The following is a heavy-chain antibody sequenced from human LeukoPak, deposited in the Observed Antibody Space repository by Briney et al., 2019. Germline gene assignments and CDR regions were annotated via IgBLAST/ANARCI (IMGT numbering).Heavy chain of an antibody. Sequence: PSETLSLTCAVYDGPFSSFYWTWIRQPPGQGLEWIGEIRHTGRTNYNPSLKSRVTISVDTSKNQFSLNLTSVTAADTAMYYCARGVSIAARYFDLWGRGTLVAVSS. CDR3: ARGVSIAARYFDL. D-gene: IGHD6-25*01. J-gene: IGHJ2*01. V-gene: IGHV4-34*01. CDR1: DGPFSSFY. CDR2: IRHTGRT.